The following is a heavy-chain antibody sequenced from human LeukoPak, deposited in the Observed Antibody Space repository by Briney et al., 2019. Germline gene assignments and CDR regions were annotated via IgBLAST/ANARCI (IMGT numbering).Heavy chain of an antibody. Sequence: GGSLRLSRAASGFTVSSNYMSWAPQAPGKGLEWVSVIYSGGSTYYPDSEKGRFTISRDNSKTTLYLQMNVLRAEDTAVYYCARRDGCAYWGQGTLVTVSS. V-gene: IGHV3-66*01. CDR1: GFTVSSNY. D-gene: IGHD5-24*01. J-gene: IGHJ4*02. CDR2: IYSGGST. CDR3: ARRDGCAY.